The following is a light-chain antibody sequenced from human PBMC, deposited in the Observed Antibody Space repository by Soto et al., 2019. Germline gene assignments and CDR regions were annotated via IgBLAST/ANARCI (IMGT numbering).Light chain of an antibody. CDR1: HGVSGW. Sequence: IQMTQSPSSVSASVGDTVTLSCQTSHGVSGWLAWYQQKPGKAPTLLIYTVSNLQSGVPSRFSGSGSGTDFSLTITNLPPEDFATYFCPQGKTFPFTFGPGTKVEVK. CDR2: TVS. V-gene: IGKV1-12*01. CDR3: PQGKTFPFT. J-gene: IGKJ3*01.